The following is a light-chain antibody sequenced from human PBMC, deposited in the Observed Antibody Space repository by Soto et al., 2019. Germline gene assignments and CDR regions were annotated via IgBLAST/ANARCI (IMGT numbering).Light chain of an antibody. V-gene: IGKV3-20*01. CDR3: QQYDTTPRLT. Sequence: EIVLTQSPGTLSLSPGERATLSCRASQTVSSDYLAWYQQKPGQAPRLLIYGASNRANGIPDRFSGSGSGTDFTLTISSLEPEDFAVFYCQQYDTTPRLTFGGGTKVEIK. CDR1: QTVSSDY. CDR2: GAS. J-gene: IGKJ4*01.